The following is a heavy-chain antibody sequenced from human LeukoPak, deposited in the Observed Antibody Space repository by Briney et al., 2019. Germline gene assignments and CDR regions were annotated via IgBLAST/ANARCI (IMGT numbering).Heavy chain of an antibody. CDR1: GFTFGDYV. CDR3: ARDHGGTMVRGGLVY. Sequence: GGSLRLSCTGSGFTFGDYVMSWFRQAPGKGLEWVSFISTSSSYIYYADSVKGRFTISRDNAKSSLYLEMNSLRAEDTAVYYCARDHGGTMVRGGLVYWGQGTLVTVSS. V-gene: IGHV3-21*01. D-gene: IGHD3-10*01. CDR2: ISTSSSYI. J-gene: IGHJ4*02.